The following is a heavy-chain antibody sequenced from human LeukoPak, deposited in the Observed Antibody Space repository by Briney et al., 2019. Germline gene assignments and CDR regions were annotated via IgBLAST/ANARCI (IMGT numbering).Heavy chain of an antibody. J-gene: IGHJ4*02. D-gene: IGHD2-21*02. V-gene: IGHV3-7*01. CDR2: IKRDGSEK. Sequence: PGGSLRLSCAASGFPFSGYSMSWVRQAPGKGLEWVANIKRDGSEKYYVDSVKGRFTISRDNSKNSVYLQMNSLRVEDTAVYYCARDGRRGDSLDYWGQGTLVTVSS. CDR1: GFPFSGYS. CDR3: ARDGRRGDSLDY.